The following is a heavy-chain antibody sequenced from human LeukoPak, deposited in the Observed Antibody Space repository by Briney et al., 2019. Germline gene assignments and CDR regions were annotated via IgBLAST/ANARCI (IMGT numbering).Heavy chain of an antibody. CDR3: ARDLLVVTAKGAFYI. Sequence: GGSVRLSCVASGFTFSHYEMYWVRQAPGRGLEWLTYMSSSGGTIYHADSVKGRFTVSRDNADNSMYLQMDSLIVEDTAVYYCARDLLVVTAKGAFYIWGQGTMVTVSS. J-gene: IGHJ3*02. CDR1: GFTFSHYE. V-gene: IGHV3-48*03. CDR2: MSSSGGTI. D-gene: IGHD2-21*02.